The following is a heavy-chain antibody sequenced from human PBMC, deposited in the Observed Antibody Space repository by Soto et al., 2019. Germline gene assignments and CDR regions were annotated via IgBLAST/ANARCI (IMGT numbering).Heavy chain of an antibody. CDR2: MNPNSGNT. Sequence: ASVKVSCKASGYTFTSYDISWVRQATGQGLEWMGWMNPNSGNTGYAQKFQGRVTMTRNTSISTAYMELSSLRSEDTAVYYCATRSTSCPDCYYYYYMDVWGKGNTVTVSS. D-gene: IGHD2-2*01. CDR1: GYTFTSYD. CDR3: ATRSTSCPDCYYYYYMDV. J-gene: IGHJ6*03. V-gene: IGHV1-8*01.